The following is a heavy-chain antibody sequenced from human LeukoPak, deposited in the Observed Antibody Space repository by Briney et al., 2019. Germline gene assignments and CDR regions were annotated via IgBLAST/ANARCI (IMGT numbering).Heavy chain of an antibody. V-gene: IGHV4-59*12. CDR2: IYYSGST. CDR3: ARKWLGPYYFGY. J-gene: IGHJ4*02. CDR1: GGSISSYY. Sequence: KPSETLSLTCTVSGGSISSYYWSWLRQPPGKGLEWIGYIYYSGSTNYNPSLKSRVTISVDTSKNQFSLKLSSVTAADTAVYYCARKWLGPYYFGYWGQGTLVTVSS. D-gene: IGHD6-19*01.